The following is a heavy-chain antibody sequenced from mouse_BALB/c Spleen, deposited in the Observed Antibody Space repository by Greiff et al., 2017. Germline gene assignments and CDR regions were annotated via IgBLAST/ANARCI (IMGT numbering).Heavy chain of an antibody. CDR3: ARIYYDYDVNWYFDV. CDR1: GYSITSDYA. CDR2: ISYSGST. D-gene: IGHD2-4*01. J-gene: IGHJ1*01. V-gene: IGHV3-2*02. Sequence: EVQLQESGPGLVKPSQSLSLTCTVTGYSITSDYAWNWIRQFPGNKLEWMGYISYSGSTSYNPSLKSRISITRDTSKNQFFLQLNSVTTEDTATYYCARIYYDYDVNWYFDVWGAGTTVTVSS.